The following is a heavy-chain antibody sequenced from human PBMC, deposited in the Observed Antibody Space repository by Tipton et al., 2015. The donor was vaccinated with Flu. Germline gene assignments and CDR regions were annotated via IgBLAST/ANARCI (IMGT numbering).Heavy chain of an antibody. CDR3: ARDRVRSPLMGAACS. CDR1: GFTFSSYA. V-gene: IGHV3-30-3*01. D-gene: IGHD2-8*01. J-gene: IGHJ5*02. Sequence: SLRLSCAASGFTFSSYAMHWVRQAPGKGLEWVAVISYDGSNKYYADSVKGRFTISRDNSKNTLYLQMNSLRAEDTAVYYCARDRVRSPLMGAACSWGQGTLVTVSS. CDR2: ISYDGSNK.